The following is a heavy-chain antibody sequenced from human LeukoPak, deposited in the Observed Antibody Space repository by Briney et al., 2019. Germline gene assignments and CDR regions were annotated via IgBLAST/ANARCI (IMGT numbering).Heavy chain of an antibody. CDR2: ISHSGST. D-gene: IGHD1-26*01. CDR1: TRYFTGYY. CDR3: AKGFAVSWELRFY. Sequence: SETLSLTRAATTRYFTGYYRSGIRQPPGKGLEWIGEISHSGSTNYSPSLKSRVTISVDTSKNQFSLELSSVTAADTAVYYCAKGFAVSWELRFYWGQGTLVTVSS. J-gene: IGHJ4*02. V-gene: IGHV4-34*01.